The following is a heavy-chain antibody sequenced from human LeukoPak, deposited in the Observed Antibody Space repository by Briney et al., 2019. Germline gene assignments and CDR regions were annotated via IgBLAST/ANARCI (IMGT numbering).Heavy chain of an antibody. Sequence: ASVKVSCKAPGYTFTSYDINWVRQATGQGLEWMGWINPNSGGTNYAQKFQGRVTMTRDTSISTAYMELSRLRSDGTAVYYCARADGYNLYYFDYWGQGTLVTVSS. CDR2: INPNSGGT. D-gene: IGHD5-24*01. J-gene: IGHJ4*02. CDR3: ARADGYNLYYFDY. V-gene: IGHV1-2*02. CDR1: GYTFTSYD.